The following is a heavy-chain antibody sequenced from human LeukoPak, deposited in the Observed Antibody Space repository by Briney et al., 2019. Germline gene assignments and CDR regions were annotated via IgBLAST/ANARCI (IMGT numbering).Heavy chain of an antibody. D-gene: IGHD1-1*01. Sequence: GGSLRLSCAASGFTFRSHAMHWVRQTPGKGLEWVAHIWFDGSNKYFADSVKGRFTISRDNSKNTLYLQMNSLRAEDTAVYYCARDGRSGPHFDSWGQGTLVTVSS. V-gene: IGHV3-33*01. CDR2: IWFDGSNK. J-gene: IGHJ4*02. CDR3: ARDGRSGPHFDS. CDR1: GFTFRSHA.